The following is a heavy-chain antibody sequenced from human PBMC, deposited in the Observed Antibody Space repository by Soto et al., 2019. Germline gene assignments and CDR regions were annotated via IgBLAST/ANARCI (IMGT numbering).Heavy chain of an antibody. V-gene: IGHV4-59*01. J-gene: IGHJ6*03. CDR3: AREEYSSSSGRYYYYYMDV. CDR2: IYYSGST. D-gene: IGHD6-6*01. Sequence: SETLSLTCTVSGGSISSYYWSWIRQPPGKGLEWIGYIYYSGSTNYNPSLKSRVTISVDTSKNQFSLKLSSVTAADTAVYYCAREEYSSSSGRYYYYYMDVWGKGTTVTVSS. CDR1: GGSISSYY.